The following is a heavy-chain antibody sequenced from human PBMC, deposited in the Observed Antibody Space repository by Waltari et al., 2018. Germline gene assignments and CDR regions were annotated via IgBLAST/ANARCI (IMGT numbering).Heavy chain of an antibody. CDR2: IYYSGST. CDR1: GGSISSSSYY. V-gene: IGHV4-39*07. CDR3: ARPSSRDGAYMDV. Sequence: QLQLQESGPGLVKPSETLSLTCTVSGGSISSSSYYWGWIRQPPGKGLEWIGSIYYSGSTYYNPSLKSRVTISVDTSKNQFSLKLSSVTAADTAVYYCARPSSRDGAYMDVWGKGTTVTVSS. J-gene: IGHJ6*03.